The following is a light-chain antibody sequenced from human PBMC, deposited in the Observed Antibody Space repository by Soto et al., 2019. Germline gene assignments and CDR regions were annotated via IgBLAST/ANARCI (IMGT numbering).Light chain of an antibody. J-gene: IGKJ2*01. Sequence: EIVLTQSPGTLSLSPGERATLSCRASQSVSSSYLAWYQQKPGQAPRLLIYGASSRATGIPYRFGGSGSGTDFTLTISRLEPEDFAVYYCQQYGSSPRYTFGQATRLEIK. CDR1: QSVSSSY. CDR2: GAS. V-gene: IGKV3-20*01. CDR3: QQYGSSPRYT.